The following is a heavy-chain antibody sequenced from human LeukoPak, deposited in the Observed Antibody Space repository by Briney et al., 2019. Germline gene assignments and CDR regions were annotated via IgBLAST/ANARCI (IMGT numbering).Heavy chain of an antibody. CDR2: FSTYNGNK. D-gene: IGHD2-21*01. Sequence: SVKVSCKASGYTFTSYAIAWLQQAPGQGPERMGWFSTYNGNKNYAQKFQGRVTMTADTSTSTAYMELKNPESDDTAVFYCARGSGGGEPNDYWGQGTLVTVSS. J-gene: IGHJ4*02. V-gene: IGHV1-18*01. CDR3: ARGSGGGEPNDY. CDR1: GYTFTSYA.